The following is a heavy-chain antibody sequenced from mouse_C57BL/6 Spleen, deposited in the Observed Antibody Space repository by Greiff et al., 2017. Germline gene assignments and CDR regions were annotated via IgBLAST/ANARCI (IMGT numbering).Heavy chain of an antibody. CDR1: GYTFTSYW. J-gene: IGHJ4*01. CDR3: ARLKFPDYDVDYYAMYY. Sequence: QVQLQQSGAELAKPGASVKLSCKASGYTFTSYWMHWVKQRPGQGLEWIGYLNPSSGYTKYNQKFKDKATLTADKSSRTAYMQLSSLTYEDSAVYYCARLKFPDYDVDYYAMYYWGQGTSVTVSS. D-gene: IGHD2-4*01. CDR2: LNPSSGYT. V-gene: IGHV1-7*01.